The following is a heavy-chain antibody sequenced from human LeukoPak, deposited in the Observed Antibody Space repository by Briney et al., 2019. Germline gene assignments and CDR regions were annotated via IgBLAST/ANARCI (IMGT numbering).Heavy chain of an antibody. CDR3: ARVSYGAGKAFDI. CDR1: GGSISSSNW. V-gene: IGHV4-4*02. CDR2: IYHSGST. Sequence: SGTLSLTCAVSGGSISSSNWWSWVRQPPGKGLEWIGEIYHSGSTNYNPSLKSRVTISVDKSKNQFPLKLSSVTAADTAVYYCARVSYGAGKAFDIWGQGTMVTVSS. D-gene: IGHD4-17*01. J-gene: IGHJ3*02.